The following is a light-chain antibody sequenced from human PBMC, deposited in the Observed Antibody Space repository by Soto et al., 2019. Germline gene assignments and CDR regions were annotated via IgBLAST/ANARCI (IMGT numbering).Light chain of an antibody. V-gene: IGKV1-39*01. Sequence: DIQMTQSPSSLCASVGETITITCRASQSISRHLNWYQQKPGRAPDLLIYAASTLQNGVPSRFTGSGSGTEFTLTITGLQLEDFATYYCQQDYSTLATFGQGTRLEIK. CDR2: AAS. CDR3: QQDYSTLAT. CDR1: QSISRH. J-gene: IGKJ5*01.